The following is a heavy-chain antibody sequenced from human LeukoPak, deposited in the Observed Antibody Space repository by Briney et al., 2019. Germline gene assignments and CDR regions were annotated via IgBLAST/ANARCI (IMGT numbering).Heavy chain of an antibody. V-gene: IGHV5-51*01. Sequence: GESLKISCKGSRDSFTNYWIGWVRQMPGKGLEWMGLIYPYDSDTRYSPSFQGQVTISVDKSISTAYLQWTSLKASDTALYFCARGPDGAYYFDSWGQGTLISVSS. CDR1: RDSFTNYW. CDR2: IYPYDSDT. D-gene: IGHD1-14*01. CDR3: ARGPDGAYYFDS. J-gene: IGHJ4*02.